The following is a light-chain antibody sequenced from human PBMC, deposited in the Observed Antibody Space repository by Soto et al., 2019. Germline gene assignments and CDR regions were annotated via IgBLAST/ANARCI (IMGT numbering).Light chain of an antibody. J-gene: IGKJ4*01. V-gene: IGKV3-11*01. CDR3: QQRTKWPLT. CDR2: DAS. Sequence: EIVLTQSPATLSLSPGERATLSCRASQSVSTFLVWYQQKPGQAPRLLIYDASNRAPGIPARFSGSGSGTDFTLTISSLEPEDFAVYYCQQRTKWPLTFGGGTKVEIK. CDR1: QSVSTF.